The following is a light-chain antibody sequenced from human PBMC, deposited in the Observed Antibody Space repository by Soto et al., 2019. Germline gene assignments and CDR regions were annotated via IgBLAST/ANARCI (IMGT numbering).Light chain of an antibody. J-gene: IGKJ4*01. Sequence: EIVLTQSPGTLSLSPGERATLSCRASQSVSSSYLAWYQQKPGQAPRLLIYGASSRATGIPDWFSGSGSGTDFTLTISRLEPEDFAVYYCQQYGSSRTFGGGTKVEIK. CDR3: QQYGSSRT. V-gene: IGKV3-20*01. CDR1: QSVSSSY. CDR2: GAS.